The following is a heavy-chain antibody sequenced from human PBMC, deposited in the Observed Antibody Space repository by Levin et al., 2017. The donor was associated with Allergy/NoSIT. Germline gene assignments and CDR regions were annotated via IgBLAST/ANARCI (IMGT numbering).Heavy chain of an antibody. CDR2: ISYDGSNK. V-gene: IGHV3-30*18. CDR3: AKSYYDSSGYYENPTVDY. Sequence: SCAASGFTFSSYGMHWVRQAPGKGLEWVAVISYDGSNKYYADSVKGRFTISRDNSKNTLYLQMNSLRAEDTAVYYCAKSYYDSSGYYENPTVDYWGQGTLVTVSS. J-gene: IGHJ4*02. D-gene: IGHD3-22*01. CDR1: GFTFSSYG.